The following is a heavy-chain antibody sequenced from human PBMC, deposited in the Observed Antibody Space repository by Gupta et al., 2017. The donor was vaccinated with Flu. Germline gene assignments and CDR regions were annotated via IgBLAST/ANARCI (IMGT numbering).Heavy chain of an antibody. J-gene: IGHJ5*02. D-gene: IGHD1-1*01. CDR2: INPSGVSA. V-gene: IGHV1-46*01. CDR3: ARDQSTSRSWWFDP. Sequence: CKSSGYIFTSHYMHWVRQAPGQGLEWMGVINPSGVSATYAQKFQGRVTLTRDTSTSTDYMELSNLRSEDTAVYYCARDQSTSRSWWFDPWGQGTLVTVSS. CDR1: GYIFTSHY.